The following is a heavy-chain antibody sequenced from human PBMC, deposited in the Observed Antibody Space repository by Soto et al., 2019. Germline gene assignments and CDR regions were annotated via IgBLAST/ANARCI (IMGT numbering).Heavy chain of an antibody. V-gene: IGHV3-21*01. Sequence: EVQLVESGGGLVKPGGPLRLSCAASGFTFSSYSMNWVRQAPGKGLEWVSSISSSSSYIYYADSVTGRFTISRDNAKNSLYLQMNSLRAEDTAVYYCARARGAVTTLVDYWGQGTLVTVSS. CDR3: ARARGAVTTLVDY. CDR2: ISSSSSYI. CDR1: GFTFSSYS. D-gene: IGHD4-17*01. J-gene: IGHJ4*02.